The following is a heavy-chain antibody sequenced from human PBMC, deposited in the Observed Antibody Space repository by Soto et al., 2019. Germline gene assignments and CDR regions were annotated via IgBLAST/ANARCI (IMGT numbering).Heavy chain of an antibody. CDR1: GGTFSSYA. D-gene: IGHD4-17*01. V-gene: IGHV1-69*06. CDR2: IIPIFGTA. CDR3: VLEGDYRTLYYYGMDV. J-gene: IGHJ6*02. Sequence: GVSVKVSCKASGGTFSSYAISWVRQAPGQGLEWMGGIIPIFGTANYAQKFQGRVTITADKSTSTAYMELSSLRSEDTAVYYCVLEGDYRTLYYYGMDVWGQGTTVTVSS.